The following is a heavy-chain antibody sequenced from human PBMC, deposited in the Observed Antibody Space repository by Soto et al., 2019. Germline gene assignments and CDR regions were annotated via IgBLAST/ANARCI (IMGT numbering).Heavy chain of an antibody. J-gene: IGHJ4*02. Sequence: QVHLVQSGPEVRKPGSSVTVSCKVSGGTFSTYTISWVRQAPGQGLQWMGGITPILRETTYAQNFQGRVSITADISATTAYMELSDLTSEDTAVYYCGRVPRYSFPTSDSLDQWGQGTRVTVSS. CDR3: GRVPRYSFPTSDSLDQ. CDR1: GGTFSTYT. V-gene: IGHV1-69*06. CDR2: ITPILRET. D-gene: IGHD5-18*01.